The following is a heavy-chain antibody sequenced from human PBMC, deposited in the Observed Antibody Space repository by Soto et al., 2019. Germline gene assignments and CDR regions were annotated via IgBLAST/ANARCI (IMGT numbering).Heavy chain of an antibody. V-gene: IGHV3-9*01. CDR3: TRGGPDAFCGGGRCYFDY. CDR1: GFTFDDFA. J-gene: IGHJ4*02. CDR2: ITWNSNVI. D-gene: IGHD2-15*01. Sequence: EVQLVESGGGLVQPGRSLRLSCAASGFTFDDFAMHWVRRVPGKGLEWVSSITWNSNVIGYADSVKGRFTISRDNAKISMSLQMNSLRPEDTAFYYCTRGGPDAFCGGGRCYFDYWGQGTLVTVSS.